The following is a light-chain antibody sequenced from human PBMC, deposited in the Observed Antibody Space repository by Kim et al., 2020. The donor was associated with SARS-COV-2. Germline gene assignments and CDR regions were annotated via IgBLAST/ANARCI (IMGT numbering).Light chain of an antibody. CDR2: SAS. V-gene: IGKV4-1*01. Sequence: RATINCKSSQSVLHSSNNKNYLAWYRQKPGQPPKLLIYSASSRQSGVPDRFSGSGSGTDFTLTISSLQAEDVAVYFCQQYSITPYTFGQGTKLEI. CDR1: QSVLHSSNNKNY. CDR3: QQYSITPYT. J-gene: IGKJ2*01.